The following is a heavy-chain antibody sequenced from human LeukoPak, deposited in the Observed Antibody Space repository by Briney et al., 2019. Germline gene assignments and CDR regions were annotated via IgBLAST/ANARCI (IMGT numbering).Heavy chain of an antibody. CDR2: INPNSGGT. V-gene: IGHV1-2*06. CDR1: GYTFTSYY. Sequence: ASVKVSCKASGYTFTSYYMHWVRQAPGQGLEWMGRINPNSGGTNYAQKFQGRVTMTRDTSISTAYMELSRLRSDDTAVYYCARELRFLEWSRGSYAFDIWGQRTMVTVSS. CDR3: ARELRFLEWSRGSYAFDI. D-gene: IGHD3-3*01. J-gene: IGHJ3*02.